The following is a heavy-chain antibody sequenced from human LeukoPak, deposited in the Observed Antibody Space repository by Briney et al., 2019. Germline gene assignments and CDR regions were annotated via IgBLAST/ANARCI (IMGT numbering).Heavy chain of an antibody. CDR2: ISSSGSTI. D-gene: IGHD3-10*01. CDR1: GASISSSN. V-gene: IGHV3-48*03. CDR3: ASGTLRFGELRFDY. Sequence: LSLTCAVSGASISSSNWWSWVRQAPGKGLEWVSYISSSGSTIYYADSVKGRFTISRDNAKNSLYLQMNSLRAEDTAVYYCASGTLRFGELRFDYWGQGTLVTVSS. J-gene: IGHJ4*02.